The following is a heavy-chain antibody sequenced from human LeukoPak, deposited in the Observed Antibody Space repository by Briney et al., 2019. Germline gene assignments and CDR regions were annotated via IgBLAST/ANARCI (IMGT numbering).Heavy chain of an antibody. CDR1: GFTVSSNY. V-gene: IGHV3-53*01. D-gene: IGHD2-2*01. J-gene: IGHJ4*02. Sequence: PGGSLRLSCAASGFTVSSNYMSWVRQAPGKGLEWVSVIYSGGSTYYADSVKGRFTISRDNSKNTLYLQMNSLRAEDTAVYYCARTPWERYCSSTSCYYSDYWGQGTLVTVSS. CDR3: ARTPWERYCSSTSCYYSDY. CDR2: IYSGGST.